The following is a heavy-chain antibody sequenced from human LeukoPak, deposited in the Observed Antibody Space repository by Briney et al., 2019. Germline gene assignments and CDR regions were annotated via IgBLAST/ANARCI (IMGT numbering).Heavy chain of an antibody. J-gene: IGHJ4*02. Sequence: SETLSLTCTVSGGSLTSYYWSWVRQPPGKSLELIGYIYYTGSTNYNPSLRSRVTISVHTPKNQFSLKLSSVTAADTAVYYCARMSFYGSGTYSPLDYWGRGTLVAVSS. CDR1: GGSLTSYY. CDR2: IYYTGST. D-gene: IGHD3-10*01. V-gene: IGHV4-59*01. CDR3: ARMSFYGSGTYSPLDY.